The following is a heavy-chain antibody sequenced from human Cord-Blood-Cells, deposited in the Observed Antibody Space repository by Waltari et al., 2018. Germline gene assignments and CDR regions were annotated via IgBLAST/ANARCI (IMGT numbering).Heavy chain of an antibody. Sequence: QVQLQESGPGLVKPSETLSLTCTVSGGSISSYYWSWIRQPPGKGLEWLGYTYYSGSTNYNPSLKSRVTISVDTSKNQFSLKLSSVTAADTAVYYCARDFQRYGIVGATGAFDIWGQGTMVTVSS. CDR1: GGSISSYY. V-gene: IGHV4-59*01. J-gene: IGHJ3*02. D-gene: IGHD1-26*01. CDR3: ARDFQRYGIVGATGAFDI. CDR2: TYYSGST.